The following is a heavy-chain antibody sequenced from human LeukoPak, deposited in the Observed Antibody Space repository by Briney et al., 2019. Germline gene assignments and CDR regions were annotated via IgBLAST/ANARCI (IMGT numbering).Heavy chain of an antibody. J-gene: IGHJ3*02. CDR1: GGPFSGYF. D-gene: IGHD3-10*01. V-gene: IGHV4-34*01. CDR2: IHNSGTT. Sequence: SETLSLTCAVSGGPFSGYFWSWIRQSSGKGLEWIGEIHNSGTTNYNPSLNSRVTISEDTSKNQFYLNLSSVTAADTAVYYCARGRVLLWFGELAIHDAFDIWGQGTMVTVSP. CDR3: ARGRVLLWFGELAIHDAFDI.